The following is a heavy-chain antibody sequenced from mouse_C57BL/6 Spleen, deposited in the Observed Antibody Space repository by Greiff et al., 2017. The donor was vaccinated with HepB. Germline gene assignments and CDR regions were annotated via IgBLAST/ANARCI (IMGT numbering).Heavy chain of an antibody. CDR1: GYTFTDYY. CDR3: ARGDYGYFDV. Sequence: QVTLKESGAELVRPGASVKLSCKASGYTFTDYYINWVKQRPGQGLEWIARIYPGSGNTYYNEKFKGKATLTAEKSSSTAYMQLSSLTSEDSAVYFCARGDYGYFDVWGTGTTVTVSS. J-gene: IGHJ1*03. CDR2: IYPGSGNT. V-gene: IGHV1-76*01.